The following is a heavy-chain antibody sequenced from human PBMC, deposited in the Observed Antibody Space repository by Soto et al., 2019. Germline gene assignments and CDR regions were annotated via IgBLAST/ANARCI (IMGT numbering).Heavy chain of an antibody. V-gene: IGHV4-59*01. CDR3: AREGCSSTSCYTGEFNWFDP. Sequence: SETLSLTCNVSGGSIYTYYWNWIRQSPGKGLEWIGYISDGGSTNYNPSLKGRGTISVDTSKKQVSLKLSSVTAADTAVYYCAREGCSSTSCYTGEFNWFDPWGQGTLVTVSS. D-gene: IGHD2-2*02. CDR1: GGSIYTYY. J-gene: IGHJ5*02. CDR2: ISDGGST.